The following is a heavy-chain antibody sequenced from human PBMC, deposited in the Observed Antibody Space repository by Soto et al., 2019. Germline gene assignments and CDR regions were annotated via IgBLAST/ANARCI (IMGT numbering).Heavy chain of an antibody. V-gene: IGHV4-31*03. CDR3: ARAGPPVTTLASALNP. CDR1: GGSISSGGYY. D-gene: IGHD4-4*01. Sequence: SETLSLTCTVSGGSISSGGYYWSWIRHHPGKGLEWIGYIYYSWSTYYNPSLKSRVTISVDTSKNQFSLKLSSVTAADTAVYYSARAGPPVTTLASALNPWGEGTRVTVSS. J-gene: IGHJ5*02. CDR2: IYYSWST.